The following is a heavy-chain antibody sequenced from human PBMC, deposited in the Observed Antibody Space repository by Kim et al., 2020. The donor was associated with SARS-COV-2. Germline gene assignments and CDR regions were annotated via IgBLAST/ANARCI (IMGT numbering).Heavy chain of an antibody. D-gene: IGHD3-9*01. J-gene: IGHJ4*02. V-gene: IGHV1-18*01. CDR2: ISGHDGNT. CDR1: GYPLNTFA. CDR3: ARMAIFGTSAPIDH. Sequence: ASVKVSCKASGYPLNTFATSWVRQAPGQGLEWVGRISGHDGNTKNAENFQGRVTMTVDTSTNTAYMELRSLRSDDTAVYYCARMAIFGTSAPIDHSGQGT.